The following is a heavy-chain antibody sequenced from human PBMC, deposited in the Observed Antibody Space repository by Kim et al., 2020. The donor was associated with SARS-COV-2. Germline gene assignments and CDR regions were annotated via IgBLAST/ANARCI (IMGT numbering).Heavy chain of an antibody. CDR3: ARAPVGVAVAGRYYFDY. D-gene: IGHD6-19*01. CDR2: ISYDGSNK. J-gene: IGHJ4*02. V-gene: IGHV3-30*04. Sequence: GGSLRLSCAASGFTFSSYAMHWVRQAPGKGLEWVAVISYDGSNKYYADSVKGRFTISRDNSKNTLYLQMNSLRAEDTAVYYCARAPVGVAVAGRYYFDYWGQGTLVTVSS. CDR1: GFTFSSYA.